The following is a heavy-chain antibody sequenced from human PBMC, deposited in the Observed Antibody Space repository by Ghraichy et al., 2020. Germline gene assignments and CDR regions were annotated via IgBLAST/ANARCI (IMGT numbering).Heavy chain of an antibody. CDR1: GGSISNYY. Sequence: SETLSLTCTVSGGSISNYYWNWIRQPPRKGLEWIGGVHYRGKTLYNPSLKSRVTISADTSKNQFSLKLSSVTAADTAVYYCARLEYVSYWGQGTLVTV. J-gene: IGHJ4*02. V-gene: IGHV4-59*05. CDR2: VHYRGKT. D-gene: IGHD1-1*01. CDR3: ARLEYVSY.